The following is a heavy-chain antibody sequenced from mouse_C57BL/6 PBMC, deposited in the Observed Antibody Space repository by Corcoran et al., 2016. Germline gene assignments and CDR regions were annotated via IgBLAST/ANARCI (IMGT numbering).Heavy chain of an antibody. J-gene: IGHJ2*01. CDR2: INPNNGGT. V-gene: IGHV1-26*01. CDR1: GYTFTDYY. CDR3: ARSLYDYGDY. Sequence: EVQLQQSGPELVKPGASVKISCKASGYTFTDYYMNWVKQSHGKSLEWIGDINPNNGGTSYNQKFKGKATLTVDKSSSTAYMELNSLTSEDSAVYYCARSLYDYGDYWGQGTTLTVSS. D-gene: IGHD2-4*01.